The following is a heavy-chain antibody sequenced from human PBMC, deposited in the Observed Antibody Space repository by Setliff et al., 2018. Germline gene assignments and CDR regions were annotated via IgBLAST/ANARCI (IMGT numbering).Heavy chain of an antibody. J-gene: IGHJ4*02. V-gene: IGHV1-8*03. D-gene: IGHD6-13*01. CDR1: GYSFTNYD. CDR3: ARDRVAAAGEIRYYFDY. CDR2: INPNSGNT. Sequence: ASVKVSCKASGYSFTNYDINWVRQATGQGLEWMGWINPNSGNTDYAQKFQGRVTITADKSTSTAYMELSSPRSEDTAVYYCARDRVAAAGEIRYYFDYWGQGTLVTVSS.